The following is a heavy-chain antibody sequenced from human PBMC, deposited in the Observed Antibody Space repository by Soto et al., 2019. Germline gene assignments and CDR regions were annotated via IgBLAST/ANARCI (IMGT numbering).Heavy chain of an antibody. CDR3: ARDLVGATGNV. CDR2: ISSNGGST. J-gene: IGHJ6*02. CDR1: GFTFSSYA. Sequence: PGGSLRLSCAASGFTFSSYAMHWVRQAPGKGLEYVSAISSNGGSTYYANSVKGRFTISRDNSKNTLYLQMGSLRAEDMAVYYCARDLVGATGNVWGQGTTVTVSS. V-gene: IGHV3-64*01. D-gene: IGHD1-26*01.